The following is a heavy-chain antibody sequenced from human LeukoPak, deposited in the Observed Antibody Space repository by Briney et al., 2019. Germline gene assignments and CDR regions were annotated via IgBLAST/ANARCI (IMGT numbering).Heavy chain of an antibody. D-gene: IGHD2-21*01. CDR3: AKAALREFDY. CDR1: GFTFSTYG. J-gene: IGHJ4*02. V-gene: IGHV3-30*18. Sequence: GRSLSLSCAASGFTFSTYGMHWVRQAPGKGLEWVAVISNDGSYKSYADSVKGRITISRDNSRNTLYLQTNSLRIDDTAVYYCAKAALREFDYWGQGTLVTVSS. CDR2: ISNDGSYK.